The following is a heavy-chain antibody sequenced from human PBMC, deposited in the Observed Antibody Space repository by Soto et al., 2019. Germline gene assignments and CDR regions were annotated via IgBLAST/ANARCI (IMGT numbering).Heavy chain of an antibody. CDR1: GFTFGDYA. J-gene: IGHJ5*02. Sequence: GGSLRLSCTASGFTFGDYAMSWVRQAPGKGLEWVGFIRSKAYGGTTEYAASVKGRFTISRDDSKSIAYLQMNSLKTEDTAVYYCTRDPRDIVVVVADAYNWFDPWGQGTQVTVSS. V-gene: IGHV3-49*04. CDR2: IRSKAYGGTT. CDR3: TRDPRDIVVVVADAYNWFDP. D-gene: IGHD2-15*01.